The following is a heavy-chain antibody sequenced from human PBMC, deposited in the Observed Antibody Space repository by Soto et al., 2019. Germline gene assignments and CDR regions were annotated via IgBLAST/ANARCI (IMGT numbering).Heavy chain of an antibody. V-gene: IGHV3-74*01. CDR2: IDSGGRTT. CDR1: GFTFSSDW. J-gene: IGHJ4*02. Sequence: EVQLVESGGGLVQTGGSLRLSCAASGFTFSSDWMHWFRQAPGKGLMWVSRIDSGGRTTTYADSVKGRFTISRDNAKNTLNLQMNGLRAEDTALYSCARWFTYGNFDYFDYWGQGTQVTVSS. D-gene: IGHD3-10*01. CDR3: ARWFTYGNFDYFDY.